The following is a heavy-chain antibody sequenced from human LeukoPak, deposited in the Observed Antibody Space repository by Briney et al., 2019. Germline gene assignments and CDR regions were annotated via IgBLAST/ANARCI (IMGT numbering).Heavy chain of an antibody. V-gene: IGHV4-61*02. D-gene: IGHD3-10*01. CDR1: GGSISGGGYY. Sequence: SETLSLTCTVSGGSISGGGYYWSWIRQPAGKGLEWIGRIYISGSTNYNPSLKSRVTISVDTSKNQFSLKLSSVTAADTAVYYCAIDHLLRGASPWGEGTQVTVSS. CDR2: IYISGST. CDR3: AIDHLLRGASP. J-gene: IGHJ5*02.